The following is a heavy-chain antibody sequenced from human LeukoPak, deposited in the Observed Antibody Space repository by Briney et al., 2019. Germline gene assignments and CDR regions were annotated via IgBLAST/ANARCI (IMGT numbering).Heavy chain of an antibody. Sequence: KPPETLSLTCTVSGYTISSGYYWGWIRQPPGKGLEWIGSIYQSGSTYYNPSLKSRVTVSVDTSKNHFSLKLTSVTAADTAVYYCARELYCSGGSCHSRDAFDIWGQGTVVIVSS. CDR2: IYQSGST. V-gene: IGHV4-38-2*02. D-gene: IGHD2-15*01. CDR3: ARELYCSGGSCHSRDAFDI. CDR1: GYTISSGYY. J-gene: IGHJ3*02.